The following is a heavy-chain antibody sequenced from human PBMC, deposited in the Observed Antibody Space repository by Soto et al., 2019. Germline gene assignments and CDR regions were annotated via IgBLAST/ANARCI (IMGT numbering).Heavy chain of an antibody. D-gene: IGHD2-21*01. CDR3: VRTHFYSWSVDFYGVDV. CDR2: IKQDGSEE. J-gene: IGHJ6*02. Sequence: DVQLAESGGGLVQPGGSLRLSCVASGQTFNRYWMSWVRQAPGKGLEWVANIKQDGSEEYYVDSVKGRFTISRDNAKKSLYVQVNSLRAEDAALYYYVRTHFYSWSVDFYGVDVWGHGTTVLVSS. CDR1: GQTFNRYW. V-gene: IGHV3-7*03.